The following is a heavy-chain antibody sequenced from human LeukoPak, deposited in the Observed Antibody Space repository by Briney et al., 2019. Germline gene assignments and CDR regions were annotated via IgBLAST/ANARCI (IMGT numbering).Heavy chain of an antibody. D-gene: IGHD3-22*01. V-gene: IGHV4-34*01. CDR3: ARGIYYDSSGPGAFDI. J-gene: IGHJ3*02. CDR1: GGSFSGYY. Sequence: KPPETLSPTRAVYGGSFSGYYWRWTPQPPGKRLESLWEINRSGSTNYNPSLKSLVTISVDTSKNQFSLKLSSVTAADTAVYYFARGIYYDSSGPGAFDIWGQGTMVTVSS. CDR2: INRSGST.